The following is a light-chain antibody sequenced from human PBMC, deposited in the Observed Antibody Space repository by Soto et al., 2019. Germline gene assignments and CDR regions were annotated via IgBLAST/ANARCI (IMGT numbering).Light chain of an antibody. CDR2: RAS. CDR3: QNYNTYPLT. Sequence: DIQMTQSPSTLSASEGDRVTITCRASQNINDWLAWYQQKPGKAPKLLIYRASTLESGVPSRFSGSGSGTEFTLTISSLQPDDFATYYCQNYNTYPLTFRGGTKVEIK. V-gene: IGKV1-5*03. CDR1: QNINDW. J-gene: IGKJ4*01.